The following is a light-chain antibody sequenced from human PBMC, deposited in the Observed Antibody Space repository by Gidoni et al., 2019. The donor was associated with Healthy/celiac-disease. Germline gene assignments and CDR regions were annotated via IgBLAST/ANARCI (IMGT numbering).Light chain of an antibody. J-gene: IGKJ2*01. CDR1: QSVSSY. V-gene: IGKV3-11*01. CDR3: QQRSNWPPAHT. Sequence: EIVLTQSPATLSLSPGERATLSCRASQSVSSYLAWYQQKPGQAPRFLIYDASNRATGIPARFSGSGSGTDFTLTISSLEPEDFAVYYCQQRSNWPPAHTFGQGTKLEIK. CDR2: DAS.